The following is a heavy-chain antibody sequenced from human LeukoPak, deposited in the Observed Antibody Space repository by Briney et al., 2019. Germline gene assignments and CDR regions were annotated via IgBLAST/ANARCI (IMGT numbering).Heavy chain of an antibody. V-gene: IGHV3-30*18. Sequence: PGGSLRLSCAASGFTFSSYGMHWVRQAPGKGLEWVAVISYDGSNKYYADSVKGRFTISRDNSKNTLYLQMNSLRAEDTAVYYCAKDREYQPFDYWGQGTLVTVSS. CDR3: AKDREYQPFDY. D-gene: IGHD2-2*01. CDR1: GFTFSSYG. CDR2: ISYDGSNK. J-gene: IGHJ4*02.